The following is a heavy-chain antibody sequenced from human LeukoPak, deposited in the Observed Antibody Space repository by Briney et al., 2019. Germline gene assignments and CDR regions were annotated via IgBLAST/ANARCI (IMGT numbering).Heavy chain of an antibody. J-gene: IGHJ4*02. CDR1: GYTFTSYD. D-gene: IGHD3-10*01. V-gene: IGHV1-8*01. Sequence: GASVKVSCKASGYTFTSYDINWVRQATGQGLEWMGWMNPNSGNTGYAQKFQGRVTMTRNTSISTAYMELSSLRSEDTAVYYCARVADYGSGSYWVEWDYWGQGTLVTVSS. CDR3: ARVADYGSGSYWVEWDY. CDR2: MNPNSGNT.